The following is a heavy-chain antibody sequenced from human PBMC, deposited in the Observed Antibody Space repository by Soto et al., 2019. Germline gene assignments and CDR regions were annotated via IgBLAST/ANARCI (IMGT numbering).Heavy chain of an antibody. Sequence: GSGPTLVNPTQTLTLTCTFSGFSLSTSGMCVRWIRQPPGKALEWLALIDWDDDKYYSTSLKTRLTISKDTSKNQVVLTMTNMDPVDTATYCCARIRAPSDILTGQYYYGMDVWGQGTTVTVSS. V-gene: IGHV2-70*01. J-gene: IGHJ6*02. CDR2: IDWDDDK. CDR3: ARIRAPSDILTGQYYYGMDV. D-gene: IGHD3-9*01. CDR1: GFSLSTSGMC.